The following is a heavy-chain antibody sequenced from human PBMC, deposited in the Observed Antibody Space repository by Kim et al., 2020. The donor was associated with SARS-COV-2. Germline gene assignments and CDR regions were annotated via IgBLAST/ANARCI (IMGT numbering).Heavy chain of an antibody. D-gene: IGHD1-26*01. CDR1: GFTFSSYD. CDR3: AREIRELDYYYYYYGMDV. J-gene: IGHJ6*02. V-gene: IGHV3-30*04. Sequence: GGSLRLSCAASGFTFSSYDMHWVRQAPGKGLEWVAVISYDGSNKYYVDSVKGRFTISRDNSKNTLYLQMNSLRAEDTAVYYGAREIRELDYYYYYYGMDVCGQGTTTTVSS. CDR2: ISYDGSNK.